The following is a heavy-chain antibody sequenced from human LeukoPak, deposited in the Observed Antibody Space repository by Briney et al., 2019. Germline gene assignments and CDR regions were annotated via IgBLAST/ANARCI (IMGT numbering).Heavy chain of an antibody. D-gene: IGHD1-26*01. V-gene: IGHV1-18*01. J-gene: IGHJ4*02. CDR3: ARVGATLYDYFDY. Sequence: ASVKVSCKASGYTFTSYGISWVRQAPGQGLEWMGWISAYNGNTNYAQKLQGRVTMTTDTSTSTVYMELSSLRSEDTAVYYCARVGATLYDYFDYWGQGTLVTVSS. CDR1: GYTFTSYG. CDR2: ISAYNGNT.